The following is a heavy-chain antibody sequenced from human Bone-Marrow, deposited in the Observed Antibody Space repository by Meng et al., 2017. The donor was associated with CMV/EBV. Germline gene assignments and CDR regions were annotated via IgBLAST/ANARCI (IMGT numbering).Heavy chain of an antibody. V-gene: IGHV3-30*04. CDR3: ARYRGLGGYSYGRYYYYGMDV. CDR2: ISDDGSNK. Sequence: LSLTCAASGFTFSRYVMHWVRQAPGKGLEWVAVISDDGSNKYYADSVKGRFTISRDNSKNTLYLQMNSLRAEDTAAYYCARYRGLGGYSYGRYYYYGMDVWGQGNTVNVPS. J-gene: IGHJ6*02. D-gene: IGHD5-18*01. CDR1: GFTFSRYV.